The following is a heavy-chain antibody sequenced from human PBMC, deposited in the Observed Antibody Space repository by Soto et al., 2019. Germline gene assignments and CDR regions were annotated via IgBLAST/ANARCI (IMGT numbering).Heavy chain of an antibody. Sequence: GESLKISCKGSGYSFTSYWISWVRQMPGKGLGWMGRIDPSDSYTNYSPSFQGHVTISADKSISTAYLQWSSLKASDTAMYYCARQSGIAAAGTNYYYYGMDVWGQGTTVTVS. CDR2: IDPSDSYT. V-gene: IGHV5-10-1*01. CDR1: GYSFTSYW. J-gene: IGHJ6*02. CDR3: ARQSGIAAAGTNYYYYGMDV. D-gene: IGHD6-13*01.